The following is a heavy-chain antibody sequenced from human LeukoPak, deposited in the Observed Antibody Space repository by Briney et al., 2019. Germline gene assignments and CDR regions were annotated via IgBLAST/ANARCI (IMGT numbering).Heavy chain of an antibody. Sequence: GGSLRLSCAAYGFTFSSYSMNWVRQAPGKGLEWVSSISSSSSYIYYADSVKGRVTISRDNAKNSLYLQMNSLRAEDTAVYYCARDGDTMVRGVPDAPDIWGQGTMVTVSS. CDR2: ISSSSSYI. CDR3: ARDGDTMVRGVPDAPDI. D-gene: IGHD3-10*01. J-gene: IGHJ3*02. CDR1: GFTFSSYS. V-gene: IGHV3-21*01.